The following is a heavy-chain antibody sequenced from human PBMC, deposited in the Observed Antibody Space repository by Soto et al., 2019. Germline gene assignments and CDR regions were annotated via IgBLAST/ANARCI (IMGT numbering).Heavy chain of an antibody. D-gene: IGHD1-26*01. CDR2: INHSGST. J-gene: IGHJ5*02. CDR3: ARGPRPRYRWWFDP. Sequence: SETLSLTCAFYVGSFSGYYWSCIRQPPGKGLEWIGEINHSGSTNYNPSLKCRVTISVDTSKNQFSLKLSSVTAADTAVYYCARGPRPRYRWWFDPWGQGTLVNVS. V-gene: IGHV4-34*01. CDR1: VGSFSGYY.